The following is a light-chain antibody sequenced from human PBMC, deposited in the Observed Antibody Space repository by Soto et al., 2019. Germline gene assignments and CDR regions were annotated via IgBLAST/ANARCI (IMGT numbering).Light chain of an antibody. Sequence: IVLTQSPEPLYLSPGERAVISCIDSQSVSSHLAWYQQKPGQAPSLLISDASNRATGIPARFSGSGSGTDFTLTISSLEPEDFAVYYCHQRQYWPPITFGQGTRLETK. J-gene: IGKJ5*01. V-gene: IGKV3-11*01. CDR2: DAS. CDR1: QSVSSH. CDR3: HQRQYWPPIT.